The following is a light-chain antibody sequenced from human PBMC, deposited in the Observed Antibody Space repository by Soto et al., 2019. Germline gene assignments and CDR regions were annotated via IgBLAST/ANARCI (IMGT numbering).Light chain of an antibody. CDR3: QQSYSTPPYT. V-gene: IGKV1-39*01. J-gene: IGKJ2*01. CDR1: QSISSY. CDR2: AAS. Sequence: DIQMTQSPSSLSASVGDRVTITCRASQSISSYLNWYQQKPGKAPKLLIYAASSLQSGVPSRFSGSGSGTDFTLTISSLQPEDFATYYCQQSYSTPPYTCDQGTKLEIK.